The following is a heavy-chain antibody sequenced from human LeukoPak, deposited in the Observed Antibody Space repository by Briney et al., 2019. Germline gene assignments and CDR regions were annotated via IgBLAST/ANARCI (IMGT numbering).Heavy chain of an antibody. J-gene: IGHJ4*02. CDR3: AGSYDSSGYYVDY. Sequence: SETLSLTCTVSGGSISSSSYYWGWIRQPPGKGLEWIGSIYYSGSTYYNPSLKSRVTISVDTSKNQFSLKLSSVTAADTAVYYCAGSYDSSGYYVDYWGQGTLVTVSS. D-gene: IGHD3-22*01. CDR1: GGSISSSSYY. CDR2: IYYSGST. V-gene: IGHV4-39*07.